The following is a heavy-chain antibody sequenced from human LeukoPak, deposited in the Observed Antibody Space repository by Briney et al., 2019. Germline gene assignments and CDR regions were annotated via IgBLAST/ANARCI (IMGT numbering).Heavy chain of an antibody. Sequence: SGGSLRLSCAASGFTFSSYWMHWVRQAPGKGLVWVSRINSDGGSPAYADFVKGRFTISRDNAKSTLYLQMNSLRDEDMAVYYCGRDYNYYSVDVWGKGTTVTVSS. J-gene: IGHJ6*03. V-gene: IGHV3-74*03. CDR3: GRDYNYYSVDV. CDR1: GFTFSSYW. CDR2: INSDGGSP.